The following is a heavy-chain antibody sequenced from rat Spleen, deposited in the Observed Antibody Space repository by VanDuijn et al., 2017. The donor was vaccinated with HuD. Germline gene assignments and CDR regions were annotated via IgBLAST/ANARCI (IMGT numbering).Heavy chain of an antibody. CDR1: GFNFNDYW. CDR2: ISYGDSSGHSRT. J-gene: IGHJ2*01. CDR3: VKDVHGNNWSLFDY. D-gene: IGHD1-9*01. Sequence: EVQLVESGGGLVQPGRSLKLSCAASGFNFNDYWMGWVRQAPKKGLEWVATISYGDSSGHSRTYYRDSVKGRFTISRDNAKSTLSLQMESLRSEDTATYYCVKDVHGNNWSLFDYWGQGVMVTVSS. V-gene: IGHV5-29*01.